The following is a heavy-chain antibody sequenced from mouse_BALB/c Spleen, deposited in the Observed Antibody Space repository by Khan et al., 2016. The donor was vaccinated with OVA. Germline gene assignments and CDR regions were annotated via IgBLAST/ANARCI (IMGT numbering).Heavy chain of an antibody. CDR2: IYLYNGGT. J-gene: IGHJ2*01. CDR1: GYTFTDYN. Sequence: VQLQQSGPELVKPGASVKISCKASGYTFTDYNMHWVKQSHGKSLEWIGYIYLYNGGTGSNQKFQSKATLTIDNSSRPAYMELRSLTYEDSAVYYLASARGPGYDYCFDYWGQGTTRTVSS. D-gene: IGHD2-4*01. V-gene: IGHV1S29*02. CDR3: ASARGPGYDYCFDY.